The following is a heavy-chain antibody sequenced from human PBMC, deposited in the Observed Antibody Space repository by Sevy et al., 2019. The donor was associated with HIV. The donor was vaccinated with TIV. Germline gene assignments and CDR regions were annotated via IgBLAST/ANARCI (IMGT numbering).Heavy chain of an antibody. D-gene: IGHD3-10*01. Sequence: SETLSLTCAVYGGSFSGYYWSWIRQPPGKGLEWIGEINHSGSTNYNPSLKSRVTISVDTSKNQFSLKLGSVTAADTAVYYCARAAITMVRGVKSYYGMDVWGQGTTVTVS. CDR2: INHSGST. J-gene: IGHJ6*02. CDR1: GGSFSGYY. V-gene: IGHV4-34*01. CDR3: ARAAITMVRGVKSYYGMDV.